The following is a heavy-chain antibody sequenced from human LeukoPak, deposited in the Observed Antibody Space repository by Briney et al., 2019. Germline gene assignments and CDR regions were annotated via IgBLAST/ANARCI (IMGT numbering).Heavy chain of an antibody. CDR1: GGTFSSYA. Sequence: SVKVSCKASGGTFSSYAISWVRQAPGQGLEWMGRIIPIFGTANYAQKFQGRVTITTDESTSTAYMELTSLRSEDTAVYYCARSLVVAKGFDYWGQGTLVTVSS. CDR3: ARSLVVAKGFDY. J-gene: IGHJ4*02. V-gene: IGHV1-69*05. D-gene: IGHD2-21*01. CDR2: IIPIFGTA.